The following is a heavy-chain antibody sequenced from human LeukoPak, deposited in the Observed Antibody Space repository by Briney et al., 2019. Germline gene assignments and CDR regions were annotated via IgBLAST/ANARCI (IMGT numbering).Heavy chain of an antibody. CDR1: GGSFSGYY. D-gene: IGHD2-2*01. CDR3: ARVVPAAMCFGY. Sequence: PSETLSLTCAVYGGSFSGYYWSWIRQPPGMGLEWIGEINHSGSTNYNPSLKSRVTLSVDTSKNQFSLKLSSVTAADTAVYYCARVVPAAMCFGYWGQGTLVTVSS. J-gene: IGHJ4*02. V-gene: IGHV4-34*01. CDR2: INHSGST.